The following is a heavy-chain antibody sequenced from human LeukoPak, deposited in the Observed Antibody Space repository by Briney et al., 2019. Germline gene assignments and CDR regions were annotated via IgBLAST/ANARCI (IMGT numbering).Heavy chain of an antibody. Sequence: SETLSLTCTVSGGSISNSTYYWGWIRQPPGKGLEWIGSIYYSGNTYYNPSLKSRVTISVDTSKNQFSLKLSSVTAADTAVYHCARESRRDGYNFGSFQSYGLYAFDIWGQGTMVTVSS. CDR1: GGSISNSTYY. CDR3: ARESRRDGYNFGSFQSYGLYAFDI. J-gene: IGHJ3*02. D-gene: IGHD5-24*01. CDR2: IYYSGNT. V-gene: IGHV4-39*07.